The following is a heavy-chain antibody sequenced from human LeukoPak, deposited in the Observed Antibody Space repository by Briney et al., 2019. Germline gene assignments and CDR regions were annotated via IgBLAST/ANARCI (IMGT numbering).Heavy chain of an antibody. V-gene: IGHV4-34*01. J-gene: IGHJ5*02. Sequence: SETLSLTCAVYGGSFSGYYWSWIRQPPGKGLEWIGEINHIGSTNYNPSPKSRVTISVDTSKNQFSLKLSSVTAADTAVYYCASRTGLLWFGELLGYYNWFDPWGQGTLVTVSS. D-gene: IGHD3-10*01. CDR2: INHIGST. CDR3: ASRTGLLWFGELLGYYNWFDP. CDR1: GGSFSGYY.